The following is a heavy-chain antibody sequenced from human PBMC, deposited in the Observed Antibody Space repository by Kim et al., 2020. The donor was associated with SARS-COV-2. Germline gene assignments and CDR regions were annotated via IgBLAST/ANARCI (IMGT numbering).Heavy chain of an antibody. J-gene: IGHJ3*02. Sequence: SETLSLTYTVSGGSISSSSYYWGWIRQPPGKGLEWIGSIYYSGSTYYNPSLKSRVTISVDTSKNQFSLKLSSVTAADTAVYYCARIGEYSYGWAFDIWGQGTMVTVSS. CDR2: IYYSGST. V-gene: IGHV4-39*07. CDR3: ARIGEYSYGWAFDI. D-gene: IGHD5-18*01. CDR1: GGSISSSSYY.